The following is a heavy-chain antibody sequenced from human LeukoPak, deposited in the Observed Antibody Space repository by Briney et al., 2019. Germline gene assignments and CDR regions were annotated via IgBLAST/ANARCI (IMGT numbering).Heavy chain of an antibody. Sequence: SQTLSLTCAISGDSVSSNSVAWNWIRQSPSRGLEWLGRTYYRSKWYNDYAESVKSRITLNPDTSKNQLSLQLNSVTPEDTAVYYCARAAYSSTWYSRYFDLWGRGTLVTVSS. J-gene: IGHJ2*01. CDR1: GDSVSSNSVA. V-gene: IGHV6-1*01. D-gene: IGHD6-13*01. CDR2: TYYRSKWYN. CDR3: ARAAYSSTWYSRYFDL.